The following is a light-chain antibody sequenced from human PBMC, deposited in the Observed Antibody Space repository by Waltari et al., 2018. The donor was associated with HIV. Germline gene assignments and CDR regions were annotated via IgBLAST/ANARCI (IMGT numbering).Light chain of an antibody. CDR3: SSYTSSSTLYV. Sequence: QSALTQPASVSGSPGQSITIPCTGTRSDVGGYNYVSWYQQHPGKAPKLMISEVSNRPSGVTNRFSGSKSGNTASLTISGLQVEDEADYYCSSYTSSSTLYVFGTGTKVTVL. CDR1: RSDVGGYNY. CDR2: EVS. V-gene: IGLV2-14*01. J-gene: IGLJ1*01.